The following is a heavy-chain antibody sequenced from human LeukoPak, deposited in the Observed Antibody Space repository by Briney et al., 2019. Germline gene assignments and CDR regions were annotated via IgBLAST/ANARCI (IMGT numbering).Heavy chain of an antibody. CDR3: ARVVCWGSTSCYRGDWFDP. CDR1: GYTFTGYY. D-gene: IGHD2-2*01. V-gene: IGHV1-2*04. J-gene: IGHJ5*02. Sequence: WASVKVSCKASGYTFTGYYMHWVRQAPGQGLEWLGWINPNSGGTNYAQKFQGWVTMTRDTSISTAYMELSRLRSDDTAVYYCARVVCWGSTSCYRGDWFDPWGQGTLVTVSS. CDR2: INPNSGGT.